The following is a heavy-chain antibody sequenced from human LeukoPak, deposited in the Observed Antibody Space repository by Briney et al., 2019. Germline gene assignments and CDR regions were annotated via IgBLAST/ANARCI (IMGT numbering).Heavy chain of an antibody. Sequence: GGSLRLSCAASGFTVSSNYMSWVRQAPGKGLEWVSVIYSGGSTYYADSVKGRFTISRDNSKNTLYLQMNSLRAEDTAVYYCAREYGSGSYYLWFDYWGQGTQVTVSS. CDR1: GFTVSSNY. CDR3: AREYGSGSYYLWFDY. CDR2: IYSGGST. J-gene: IGHJ4*02. V-gene: IGHV3-66*02. D-gene: IGHD3-10*01.